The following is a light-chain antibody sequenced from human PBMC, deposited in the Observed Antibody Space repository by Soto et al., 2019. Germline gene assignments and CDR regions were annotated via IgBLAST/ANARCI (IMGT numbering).Light chain of an antibody. CDR2: EVS. V-gene: IGLV2-14*01. J-gene: IGLJ1*01. Sequence: QSALTQPASVSGSPGQSITISCTGTSSDVGGHNYVCWYQQHPGKAPKLMIYEVSNRPSGVSKRFSGSKSGNTASLTISGLQAEDEADYYCSSYTSSSTPYFFGTGTKLTVL. CDR1: SSDVGGHNY. CDR3: SSYTSSSTPYF.